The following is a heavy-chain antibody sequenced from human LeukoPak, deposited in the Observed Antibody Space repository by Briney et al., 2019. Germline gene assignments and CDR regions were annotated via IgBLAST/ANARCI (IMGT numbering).Heavy chain of an antibody. V-gene: IGHV4-61*02. J-gene: IGHJ4*02. CDR3: ARGYDFWSGYTLDY. CDR1: GGSISSGGYY. CDR2: IYTSGST. D-gene: IGHD3-3*01. Sequence: SETLSLTCTVSGGSISSGGYYWSWIRQPAGKGLEWIGRIYTSGSTNYNPSLKSRVTISVDTSKNQFSLKLSSVTAADTAVYYCARGYDFWSGYTLDYWGQGTLVTVSS.